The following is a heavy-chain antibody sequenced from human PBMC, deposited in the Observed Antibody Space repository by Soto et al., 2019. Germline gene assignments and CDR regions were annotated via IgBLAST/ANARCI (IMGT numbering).Heavy chain of an antibody. CDR2: ILPIFGTA. Sequence: QVQLVQSGAEVKKPGSSVKVSCKASGGTFSSYAISWVRQDPGQGVEWMGGILPIFGTANYAQKFQGRVTITADESTSTANKELSSLRSEDTAVYYCARHYCGGDCYSRGYVDYWGQGTLVTVSS. CDR3: ARHYCGGDCYSRGYVDY. D-gene: IGHD2-21*02. J-gene: IGHJ4*02. V-gene: IGHV1-69*01. CDR1: GGTFSSYA.